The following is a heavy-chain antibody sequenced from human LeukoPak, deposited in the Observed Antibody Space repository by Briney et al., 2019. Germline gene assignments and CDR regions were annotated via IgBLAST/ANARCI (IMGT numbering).Heavy chain of an antibody. CDR3: AKDPYDSSGYYYIPKYYFDY. D-gene: IGHD3-22*01. CDR2: IKRDGGGT. Sequence: PGGSLRLSCAASGFTFSSYAMSWVRQAPGKGLEWVAAIKRDGGGTYYADSVKGRFTISRDNSKNTLYLQMNSLRAEDTAVYYCAKDPYDSSGYYYIPKYYFDYWGQGTLVTVSS. CDR1: GFTFSSYA. V-gene: IGHV3-23*01. J-gene: IGHJ4*02.